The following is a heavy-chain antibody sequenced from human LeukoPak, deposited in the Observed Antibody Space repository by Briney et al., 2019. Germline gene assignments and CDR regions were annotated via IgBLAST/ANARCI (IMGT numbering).Heavy chain of an antibody. J-gene: IGHJ3*02. Sequence: SVKVSCKASGGTFSSYAISWVRQAPGQGLEWMGGIVPIFGTANYAQKFQGRVTITADESTSTAYMELSSLRSEDTAVYYCAIGAAAANDAFDIWGQGTMVTVSS. CDR1: GGTFSSYA. CDR3: AIGAAAANDAFDI. CDR2: IVPIFGTA. D-gene: IGHD2-2*01. V-gene: IGHV1-69*13.